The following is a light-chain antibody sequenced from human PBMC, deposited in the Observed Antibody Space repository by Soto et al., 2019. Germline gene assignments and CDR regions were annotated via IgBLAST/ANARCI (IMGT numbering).Light chain of an antibody. CDR1: QNINSW. CDR2: DTS. J-gene: IGKJ1*01. CDR3: QQYNSFWT. V-gene: IGKV1-5*01. Sequence: DIQMTQSPSTLSASVGDRVTITCRASQNINSWLAWYQQKPGKAPKLLIYDTSYLESGVPSRFSGSGSGTEFTLTISSLQPDDLATYYCQQYNSFWTFGQGTKVEI.